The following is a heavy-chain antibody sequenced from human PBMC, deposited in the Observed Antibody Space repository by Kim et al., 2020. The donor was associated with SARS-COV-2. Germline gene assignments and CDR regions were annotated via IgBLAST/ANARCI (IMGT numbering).Heavy chain of an antibody. D-gene: IGHD3-10*01. CDR3: ARMGDVWFGELLYYFDY. Sequence: LKSRVTISVDTPKNQFPLKLSSVTAADTAVYYCARMGDVWFGELLYYFDYWGQGTLVTVSS. J-gene: IGHJ4*02. V-gene: IGHV4-39*01.